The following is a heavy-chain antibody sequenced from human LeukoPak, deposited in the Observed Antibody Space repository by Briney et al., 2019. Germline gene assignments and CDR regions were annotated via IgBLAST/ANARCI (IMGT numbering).Heavy chain of an antibody. Sequence: SETLSLTCTVSGGSTGSSSYYWSWIRQPPGKGLEWVASIYFSGSTYYNPSLKSRVTISVDTSKNQFSLKLSSVTAADTAVYYCARHGDVVVPAALGFTWFDPWGQGTLVTVSS. V-gene: IGHV4-39*01. CDR1: GGSTGSSSYY. D-gene: IGHD2-2*01. CDR2: IYFSGST. J-gene: IGHJ5*02. CDR3: ARHGDVVVPAALGFTWFDP.